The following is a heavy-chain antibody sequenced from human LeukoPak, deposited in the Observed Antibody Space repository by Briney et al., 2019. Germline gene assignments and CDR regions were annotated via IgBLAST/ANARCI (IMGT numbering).Heavy chain of an antibody. CDR3: ATWGPTLGPAANPAWYFDL. V-gene: IGHV1-24*01. J-gene: IGHJ2*01. Sequence: ASVKVSCKVSGYTLTELSMHWVRQAPGKGLEWMGGFDPEDGETIYAQKFQGRVTTTEDTSTDTAYIELSGLRSEDTAVYYCATWGPTLGPAANPAWYFDLWGRGTLVTVSS. CDR2: FDPEDGET. CDR1: GYTLTELS. D-gene: IGHD2-2*01.